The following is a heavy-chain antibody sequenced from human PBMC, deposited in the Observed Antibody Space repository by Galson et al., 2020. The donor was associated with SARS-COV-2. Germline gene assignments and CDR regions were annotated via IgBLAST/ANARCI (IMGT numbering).Heavy chain of an antibody. J-gene: IGHJ6*02. D-gene: IGHD1-7*01. CDR3: SRLMDDWSYRPHYNGMDV. CDR1: GGSIKSVHYY. V-gene: IGHV4-31*03. CDR2: IFHTGST. Sequence: SETLSLTCSVSGGSIKSVHYYWSWLRQHPEKGLEWIGYIFHTGSTYYNPSLKSRVIISLDTSNNQFSLRLSSVTAADTAVYYCSRLMDDWSYRPHYNGMDVWGQGTTVTVS.